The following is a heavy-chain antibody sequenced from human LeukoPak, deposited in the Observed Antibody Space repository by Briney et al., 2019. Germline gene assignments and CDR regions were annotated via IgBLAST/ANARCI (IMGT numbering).Heavy chain of an antibody. V-gene: IGHV3-48*04. CDR3: ARDRKPLPVDTAMGHSDAFDI. D-gene: IGHD5-18*01. Sequence: GGSLRLSCAASGFTFSSYSMNWVRQAPGKGLEWVSYISSSSSTIYYADSVKGRFTISRDNAKNSLYLQMNSLRAEDTAVYYCARDRKPLPVDTAMGHSDAFDIWGQGTMVTVSS. J-gene: IGHJ3*02. CDR1: GFTFSSYS. CDR2: ISSSSSTI.